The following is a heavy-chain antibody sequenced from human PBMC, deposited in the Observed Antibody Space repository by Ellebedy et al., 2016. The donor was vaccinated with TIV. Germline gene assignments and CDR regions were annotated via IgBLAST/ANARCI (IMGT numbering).Heavy chain of an antibody. Sequence: GESLKISCAASGFSFRSYWMSWVRQAPGKGLEWVANIYYGGSQQYYVDSVKGRFTISRDNAKNLLYLQMDSLRAEDTAVYYCARRGSYGDYAVQINNWFDPWGRGTLVTVSS. CDR2: IYYGGSQQ. CDR3: ARRGSYGDYAVQINNWFDP. V-gene: IGHV3-7*01. D-gene: IGHD4-17*01. J-gene: IGHJ5*02. CDR1: GFSFRSYW.